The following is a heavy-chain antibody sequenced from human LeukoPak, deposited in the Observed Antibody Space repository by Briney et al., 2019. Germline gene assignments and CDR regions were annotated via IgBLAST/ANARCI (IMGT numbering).Heavy chain of an antibody. Sequence: GGSLRLSCAASGFTFSSYWMSWVRQAPGKGLEWVANIKQDGSEKYYVDSVKGRFTISRDNAKNSLYLQMNSLRAEDTAVYYCARAGGYCSAGSCFDFDYWGQGTLVTVSS. J-gene: IGHJ4*02. V-gene: IGHV3-7*01. CDR3: ARAGGYCSAGSCFDFDY. D-gene: IGHD2-15*01. CDR1: GFTFSSYW. CDR2: IKQDGSEK.